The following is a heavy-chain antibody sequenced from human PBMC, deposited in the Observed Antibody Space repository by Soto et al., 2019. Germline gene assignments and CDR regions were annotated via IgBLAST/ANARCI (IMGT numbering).Heavy chain of an antibody. V-gene: IGHV1-69*12. CDR1: GGTFSSYS. D-gene: IGHD5-12*01. Sequence: QVQLVQSGAEVKKPGSSVKVSCKASGGTFSSYSITWVRQAPGQGLEWMGGIIPIFGTANYAQKFQGRVTITADDSTSTGYMEMGSLRSEDTAVYYCTRGVYGGYEYWGQGTLVTVSS. J-gene: IGHJ4*02. CDR3: TRGVYGGYEY. CDR2: IIPIFGTA.